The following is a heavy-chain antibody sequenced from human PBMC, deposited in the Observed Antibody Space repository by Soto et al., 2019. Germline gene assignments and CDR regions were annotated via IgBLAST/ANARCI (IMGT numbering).Heavy chain of an antibody. J-gene: IGHJ3*02. V-gene: IGHV1-2*02. Sequence: ASVRGSRTAPGSTFNGHYMHWVRQAPGQGHERMGWINPNSGGTNYAQKFQGRVTMTRDTSFSTAYMELSSLRSDHTAAYYCAREPNVRPAHGFDIWGQETMVAVSS. CDR3: AREPNVRPAHGFDI. CDR1: GSTFNGHY. D-gene: IGHD3-10*01. CDR2: INPNSGGT.